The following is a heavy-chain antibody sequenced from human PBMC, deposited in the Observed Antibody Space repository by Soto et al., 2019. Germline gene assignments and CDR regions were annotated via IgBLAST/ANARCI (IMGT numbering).Heavy chain of an antibody. Sequence: SETLSLTCTVSGGSISSGGYYWSWIRQHPGKGLEWIGYIYYSGSTYHNPSLKSRVTISVDTSKNQFSLKLSSVTAADTAVYYCARDRDYGGKPPARFYFDYWGQGTLVTVSS. CDR2: IYYSGST. J-gene: IGHJ4*02. CDR3: ARDRDYGGKPPARFYFDY. CDR1: GGSISSGGYY. V-gene: IGHV4-31*03. D-gene: IGHD4-17*01.